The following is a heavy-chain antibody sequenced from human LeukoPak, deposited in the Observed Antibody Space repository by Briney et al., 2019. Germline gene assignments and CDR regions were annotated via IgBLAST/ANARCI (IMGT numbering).Heavy chain of an antibody. D-gene: IGHD6-19*01. CDR2: ISGSGGST. CDR1: GFTFSSYG. J-gene: IGHJ5*02. Sequence: GGSLRLSCAASGFTFSSYGMSWVRQAPGKGLEWVSAISGSGGSTYYADSVKGRFTISRDNSKNTLYLQMNSLRAEDTAVYYCASSGWSFTALDPWGQGTLVTVSS. CDR3: ASSGWSFTALDP. V-gene: IGHV3-23*01.